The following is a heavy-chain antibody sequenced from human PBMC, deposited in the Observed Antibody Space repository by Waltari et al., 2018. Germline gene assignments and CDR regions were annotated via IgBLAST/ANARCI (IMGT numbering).Heavy chain of an antibody. CDR3: VRAIYSGSYHLDY. Sequence: EVQLVESGGGLVQPGGSLRLSCAASGFTFSRHWMHWVRQAPGKGLVWVSRVKSDGSDSNYADSVKGRFTISRDNAKNTLYLQMNSLRAEDTAVYYCVRAIYSGSYHLDYWGQGTLVTVSS. CDR2: VKSDGSDS. CDR1: GFTFSRHW. J-gene: IGHJ4*02. D-gene: IGHD1-26*01. V-gene: IGHV3-74*01.